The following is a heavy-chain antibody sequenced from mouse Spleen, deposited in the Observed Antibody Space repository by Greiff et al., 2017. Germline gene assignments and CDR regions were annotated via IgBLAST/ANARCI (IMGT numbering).Heavy chain of an antibody. J-gene: IGHJ2*01. Sequence: EVQLQQSGPELVKPGASVKIPCKASGYTFTDYNMDWVKQSHGKSLEWIGDINPNNGGTIYNQKFKGKATLTVDKSSSTAYMELRSLTSEDTAVYYCARIHGNYVFDYWGQGTTLTVSS. CDR2: INPNNGGT. V-gene: IGHV1-18*01. D-gene: IGHD2-1*01. CDR1: GYTFTDYN. CDR3: ARIHGNYVFDY.